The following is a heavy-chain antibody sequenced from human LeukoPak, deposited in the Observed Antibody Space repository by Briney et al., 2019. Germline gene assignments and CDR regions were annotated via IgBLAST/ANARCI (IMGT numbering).Heavy chain of an antibody. V-gene: IGHV4-59*01. CDR1: GGSISSYY. CDR3: AKSDYYGASDY. Sequence: SETLSLTCTVSGGSISSYYWSWIRQPPGKGLEWIGYIYYSGSTNYNPSLKSRVTISVDTFRNQFSLKLTSVTAAGAAIYYCAKSDYYGASDYWGQGTLVTVSS. J-gene: IGHJ4*02. CDR2: IYYSGST. D-gene: IGHD3-10*01.